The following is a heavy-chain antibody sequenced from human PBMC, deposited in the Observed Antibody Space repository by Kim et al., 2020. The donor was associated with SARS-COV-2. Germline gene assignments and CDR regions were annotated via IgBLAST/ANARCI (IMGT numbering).Heavy chain of an antibody. CDR3: ARVQYCGSACYFYFDN. CDR1: GFTFNNHG. J-gene: IGHJ4*02. V-gene: IGHV3-33*05. D-gene: IGHD2-21*02. Sequence: GGSLRLSCAASGFTFNNHGMQWVRQAPGKGLEWVAAISYDGSNKYYADSVKGRFTISRDNSKNMFFLQMNSLRADDTAVYYCARVQYCGSACYFYFDNWGQGTLVTVSS. CDR2: ISYDGSNK.